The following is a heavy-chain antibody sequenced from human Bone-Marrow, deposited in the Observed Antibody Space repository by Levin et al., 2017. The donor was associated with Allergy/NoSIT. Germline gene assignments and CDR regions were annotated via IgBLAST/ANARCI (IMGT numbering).Heavy chain of an antibody. CDR1: EGTFRNYA. CDR2: IVPIFKTP. V-gene: IGHV1-69*13. D-gene: IGHD2-2*01. Sequence: AASVKVSCKAPEGTFRNYAISWVRQAPGQGLEWLGRIVPIFKTPNYAEKFQGRLTITADDSTTTAYMELRSLRFEDTALYYCARFPCGSSTCYPQFDSWGQGTRVTVSS. CDR3: ARFPCGSSTCYPQFDS. J-gene: IGHJ4*02.